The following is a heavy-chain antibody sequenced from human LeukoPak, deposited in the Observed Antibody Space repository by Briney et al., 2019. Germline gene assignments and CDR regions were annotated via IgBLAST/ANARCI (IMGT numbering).Heavy chain of an antibody. V-gene: IGHV1-2*02. Sequence: ASVKVPCKASGYTFTGYYMHWVRQAPGQGLEWMGWINPNSGGTNYAQKFQGRVTMTRDTSISTAYMELSRLRSDDTAVYYCARESIVVVPAATAGGTFDYWGQGTLVTVSS. CDR1: GYTFTGYY. D-gene: IGHD2-2*01. J-gene: IGHJ4*02. CDR3: ARESIVVVPAATAGGTFDY. CDR2: INPNSGGT.